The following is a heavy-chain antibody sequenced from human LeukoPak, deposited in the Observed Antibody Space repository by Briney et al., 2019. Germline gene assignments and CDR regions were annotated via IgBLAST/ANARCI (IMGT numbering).Heavy chain of an antibody. V-gene: IGHV1-2*02. CDR2: INPHSGGT. J-gene: IGHJ4*02. D-gene: IGHD2-21*02. CDR1: GFTFTDYY. Sequence: GASVKVSYKASGFTFTDYYIHWVRQAPGQGLEWMGYINPHSGGTSSPQKFQGRVAMTTDTSISSAYMELSSLISDDTAMYYCVREGNELLSKDFDYWGQGTLVTVSS. CDR3: VREGNELLSKDFDY.